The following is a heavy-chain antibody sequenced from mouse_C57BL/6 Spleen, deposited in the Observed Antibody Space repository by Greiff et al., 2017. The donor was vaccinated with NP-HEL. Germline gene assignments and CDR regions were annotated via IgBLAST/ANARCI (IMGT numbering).Heavy chain of an antibody. CDR2: IYPGSGNT. D-gene: IGHD3-2*02. V-gene: IGHV1-76*01. Sequence: QVQLQQSGAELVRPGASVKLSCKASGYTFTDYYINWVKQRPGQGLEWIARIYPGSGNTYYNEKFKGKATLTAEKSSSTAYMQLSSLTSEDSAVYFCARLDSSGYGFADWGQGTLVTVSA. CDR3: ARLDSSGYGFAD. CDR1: GYTFTDYY. J-gene: IGHJ3*01.